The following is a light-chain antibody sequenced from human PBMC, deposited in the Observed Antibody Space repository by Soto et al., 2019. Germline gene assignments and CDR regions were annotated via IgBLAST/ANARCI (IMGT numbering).Light chain of an antibody. Sequence: DIQITQSPSTLSASVGDRVTITCRARQSISSWLAWYQQKPGKAPKLLIYKASSLESGVPSRFSGSGSGTEFTLAISSLQPDDFATYYCQQYNSYSYTFGQGTRLEI. CDR2: KAS. V-gene: IGKV1-5*03. J-gene: IGKJ5*01. CDR3: QQYNSYSYT. CDR1: QSISSW.